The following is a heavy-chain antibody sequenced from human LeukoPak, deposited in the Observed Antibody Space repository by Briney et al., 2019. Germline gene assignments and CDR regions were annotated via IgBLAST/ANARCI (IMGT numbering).Heavy chain of an antibody. Sequence: GGSLRLSCAASGFTFSSYSMNWVRQAPGKGLEWVSSISRSSSYIYYADSVKGRFTISRDNAKNSLYLQMNSLRAEDTAVYYCASSTSYYYGSGSFYGMDVWGKGTTVTVSS. CDR2: ISRSSSYI. CDR1: GFTFSSYS. J-gene: IGHJ6*04. CDR3: ASSTSYYYGSGSFYGMDV. D-gene: IGHD3-10*01. V-gene: IGHV3-21*01.